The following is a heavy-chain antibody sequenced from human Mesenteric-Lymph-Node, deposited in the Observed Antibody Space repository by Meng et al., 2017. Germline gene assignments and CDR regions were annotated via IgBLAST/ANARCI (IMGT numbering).Heavy chain of an antibody. CDR1: GGPVSGYY. Sequence: QVQAQGSGPGLVKPLETLSLTCTVSGGPVSGYYWSWIRQPPGKGLEWIGYIYYSGNTYYNPSLKSRVTISVDTSKNQFSLKLSSVTAEDTAVYYCARHGRGWFDPWGQGTLVTVSS. D-gene: IGHD3-10*01. CDR3: ARHGRGWFDP. J-gene: IGHJ5*02. CDR2: IYYSGNT. V-gene: IGHV4-59*08.